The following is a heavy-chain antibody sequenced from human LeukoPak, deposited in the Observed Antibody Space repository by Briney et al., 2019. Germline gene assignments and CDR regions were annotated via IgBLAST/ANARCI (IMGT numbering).Heavy chain of an antibody. J-gene: IGHJ5*02. CDR3: ARAFVVVVAATGWWFDP. D-gene: IGHD2-15*01. CDR2: MNPNSGNT. CDR1: GYTFTSYD. V-gene: IGHV1-8*01. Sequence: ASVKVSCKASGYTFTSYDINWVRQATGQGLEWMGWMNPNSGNTGYAQKSQGRVTMTRNTSISTAYMELSSLRSEDTAVYYCARAFVVVVAATGWWFDPWGQGTLVTVSS.